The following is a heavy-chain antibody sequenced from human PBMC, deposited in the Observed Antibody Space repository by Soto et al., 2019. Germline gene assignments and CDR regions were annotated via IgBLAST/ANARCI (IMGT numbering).Heavy chain of an antibody. CDR2: ISGSGGTT. J-gene: IGHJ4*02. V-gene: IGHV3-23*01. D-gene: IGHD2-15*01. Sequence: GGSLRLSCAASGFTFSSYAMSWVRQAPGKGLEWVSAISGSGGTTYYADSVQGRFTISRDNSKNTLYLQMNSLRAEDTAVYYCAKDGRYCSSSSCKKVDYWGQGILVTVSS. CDR1: GFTFSSYA. CDR3: AKDGRYCSSSSCKKVDY.